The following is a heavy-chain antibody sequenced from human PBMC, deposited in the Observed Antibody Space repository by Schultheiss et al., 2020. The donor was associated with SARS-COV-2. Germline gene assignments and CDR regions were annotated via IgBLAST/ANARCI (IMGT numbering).Heavy chain of an antibody. CDR1: GYTFTGYY. CDR3: ARGLIVGATRDAFDI. CDR2: INPNSGGT. Sequence: ASVKVSCKASGYTFTGYYMHWVRQAPGQGLEWMGIINPNSGGTNYAQKFQGRVTMTRDTSISTAYMELSSLRSEDTAVYYCARGLIVGATRDAFDIWGQGTMVTVSS. D-gene: IGHD1-26*01. V-gene: IGHV1-2*02. J-gene: IGHJ3*02.